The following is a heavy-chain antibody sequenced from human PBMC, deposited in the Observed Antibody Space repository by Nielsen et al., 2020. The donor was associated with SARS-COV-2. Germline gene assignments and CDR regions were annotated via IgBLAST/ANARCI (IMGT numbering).Heavy chain of an antibody. Sequence: WIRQPPGKGLEWIGYIYYSGSTNYNPSLKSRVTISVDTSKNQFSLKLSSVTAADTAVYYCAREVRDYDFWSGYYQYYYYYGMDVWGQGTTVTVSS. CDR2: IYYSGST. CDR3: AREVRDYDFWSGYYQYYYYYGMDV. V-gene: IGHV4-59*01. J-gene: IGHJ6*02. D-gene: IGHD3-3*01.